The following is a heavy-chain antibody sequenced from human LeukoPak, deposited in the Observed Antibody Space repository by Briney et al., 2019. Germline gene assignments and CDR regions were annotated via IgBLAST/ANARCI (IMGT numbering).Heavy chain of an antibody. CDR3: AKDARAAAMRGRHFDY. Sequence: GGSLRLSCAASGFTFSSYSMNWVRQAPGKGLEWVSSISSSSSYIYYADSVKGRFTISRDNAKNSLYLQMNSLRAEDTAVYYCAKDARAAAMRGRHFDYWGQGTLVTVSS. J-gene: IGHJ4*02. D-gene: IGHD2-2*01. CDR2: ISSSSSYI. CDR1: GFTFSSYS. V-gene: IGHV3-21*01.